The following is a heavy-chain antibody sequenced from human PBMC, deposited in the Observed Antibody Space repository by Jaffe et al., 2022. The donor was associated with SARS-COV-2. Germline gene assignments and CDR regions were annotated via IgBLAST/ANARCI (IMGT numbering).Heavy chain of an antibody. CDR1: GFTFSSYA. D-gene: IGHD3-10*01. V-gene: IGHV3-30*04. CDR2: LSFDGSEK. CDR3: VGDHYGSGSYGYFDY. J-gene: IGHJ4*02. Sequence: QVQMVESGGGVVQPGRSLRLSCAASGFTFSSYAMHWVRQAPGKGLEWVAVLSFDGSEKYYADSVKGRFTISRDNSKNTLYLQMNSLRAEDTAVYYCVGDHYGSGSYGYFDYWGQGTLVTVSS.